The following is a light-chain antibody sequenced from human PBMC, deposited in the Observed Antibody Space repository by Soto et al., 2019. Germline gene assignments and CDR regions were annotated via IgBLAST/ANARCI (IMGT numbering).Light chain of an antibody. CDR3: QQYGSSPALT. V-gene: IGKV3-20*01. CDR1: QSVSSSY. Sequence: EIVLTQSPGTLSLSPGERATLSCRASQSVSSSYLAWYQQKPGQAPRLLIYGASSRATGIPDRFSGSGCGTDFTLTISRLEPEDFAVYYCQQYGSSPALTFGGGTKLEIK. CDR2: GAS. J-gene: IGKJ4*01.